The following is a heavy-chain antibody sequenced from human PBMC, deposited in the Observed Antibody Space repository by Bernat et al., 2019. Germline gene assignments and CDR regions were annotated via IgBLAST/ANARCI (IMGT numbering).Heavy chain of an antibody. V-gene: IGHV2-5*02. CDR2: IYSDEDK. CDR1: GFSLSTSGVA. D-gene: IGHD6-13*01. CDR3: AHLKQLVPDY. J-gene: IGHJ4*02. Sequence: QITLKESGPTLVKPTQTLTLTCTFSGFSLSTSGVAVGWIRQPPGKALEWLALIYSDEDKRYSPSLRSRLTITKDTSKNQLVLTMTNMDPVDTATYYCAHLKQLVPDYWGQGTLVTVSS.